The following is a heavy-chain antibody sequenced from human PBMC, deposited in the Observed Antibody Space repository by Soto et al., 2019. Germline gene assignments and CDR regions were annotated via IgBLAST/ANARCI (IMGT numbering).Heavy chain of an antibody. CDR1: GFIFSNFA. V-gene: IGHV3-23*01. D-gene: IGHD3-10*01. J-gene: IGHJ4*02. Sequence: QLLESGGDLVQPGGSLRLSCAASGFIFSNFAMYWVRRAPGKGLEWVSSIRQSGDRSSYADSAKGRFTISRDNSKNTLYLQMNGLRLDGTAVYYCVTAVRTRLDNWGPGTLVTVSS. CDR2: IRQSGDRS. CDR3: VTAVRTRLDN.